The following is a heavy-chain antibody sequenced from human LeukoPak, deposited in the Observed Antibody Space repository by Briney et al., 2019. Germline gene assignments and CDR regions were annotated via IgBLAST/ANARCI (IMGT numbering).Heavy chain of an antibody. CDR2: ISPIFGTA. J-gene: IGHJ5*02. Sequence: SVKVSCKASGGTFSSYAISWVRQAPGQGLEWMGGISPIFGTANYAQKFQGRVTITTDESTSTAYMELSSLRSEDTAVYYCARVAAADLVWFDPWGQGTLVTVSS. CDR1: GGTFSSYA. D-gene: IGHD6-13*01. CDR3: ARVAAADLVWFDP. V-gene: IGHV1-69*05.